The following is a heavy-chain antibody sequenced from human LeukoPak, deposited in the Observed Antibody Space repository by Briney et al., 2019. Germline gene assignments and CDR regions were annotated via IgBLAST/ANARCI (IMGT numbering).Heavy chain of an antibody. V-gene: IGHV3-30*02. Sequence: GGSLRLSCAASGFNFSNYGMHWVRQAPGKGLEWVAFIRYDGNNKYYADSVKGRFAISRDTSKNTLYLQMNSLRAEDTAVYYCASEYYGILTGYYGGLDYWGQGTLVTVSS. CDR2: IRYDGNNK. D-gene: IGHD3-9*01. J-gene: IGHJ4*02. CDR1: GFNFSNYG. CDR3: ASEYYGILTGYYGGLDY.